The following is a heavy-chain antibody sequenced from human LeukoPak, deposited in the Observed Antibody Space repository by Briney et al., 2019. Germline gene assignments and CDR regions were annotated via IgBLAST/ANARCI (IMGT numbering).Heavy chain of an antibody. Sequence: SETLSLTCTVSGGSISSSSYYWGWIRQPPGKGLEWIGSIYYSGSTYYNPSLKSRVTMSVDTSKNQFSLKLSSVTAADTAVYYCARQPYGDFDYWGQGTLVTVSS. J-gene: IGHJ4*02. V-gene: IGHV4-39*07. CDR2: IYYSGST. D-gene: IGHD4-17*01. CDR1: GGSISSSSYY. CDR3: ARQPYGDFDY.